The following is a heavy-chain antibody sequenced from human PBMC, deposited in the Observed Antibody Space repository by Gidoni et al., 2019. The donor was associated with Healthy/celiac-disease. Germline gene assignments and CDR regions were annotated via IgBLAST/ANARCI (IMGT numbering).Heavy chain of an antibody. CDR1: GFTFSSYS. J-gene: IGHJ6*02. Sequence: EVQLVESGGGLVKPGGSLRLSCAASGFTFSSYSMNWVRQAPGKGLEWVSSISSSSSYTYYADSVKGRFTISRDNAKNSLYLQMNSLRAEDTAVYYCARDQITMVRGVINPYYYYYYGMDVWGQGTTVTVSS. V-gene: IGHV3-21*01. CDR2: ISSSSSYT. CDR3: ARDQITMVRGVINPYYYYYYGMDV. D-gene: IGHD3-10*01.